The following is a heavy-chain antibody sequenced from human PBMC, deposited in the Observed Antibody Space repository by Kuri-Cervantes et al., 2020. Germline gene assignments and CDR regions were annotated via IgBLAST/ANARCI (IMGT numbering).Heavy chain of an antibody. D-gene: IGHD3-10*01. CDR1: GFTFDDYA. CDR2: ISWNSGSI. CDR3: AKGPRGHYYMDV. Sequence: GGSLRLSCAASGFTFDDYAIHWVRQAPGKGLEWVSGISWNSGSIGYADSVKGRFTISRGNAKNSLYLQMNSLRAEDTALYYCAKGPRGHYYMDVWGKGTTVTVSS. V-gene: IGHV3-9*01. J-gene: IGHJ6*03.